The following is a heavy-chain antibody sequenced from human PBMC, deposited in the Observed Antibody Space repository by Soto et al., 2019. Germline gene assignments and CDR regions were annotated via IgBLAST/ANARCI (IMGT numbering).Heavy chain of an antibody. V-gene: IGHV4-59*08. J-gene: IGHJ6*04. CDR3: AKLRNRYVMDV. CDR1: GGSIDGLY. CDR2: IYYSGTT. Sequence: QVQLQESGPGLVKPSETLSLTCSVSGGSIDGLYWTWVRQSPGRGLEWIGWIYYSGTTTYNPSLESRVAMSVDTSKNQFSLKLSSVTAADTAIYYCAKLRNRYVMDVWGRGTTVAVSS.